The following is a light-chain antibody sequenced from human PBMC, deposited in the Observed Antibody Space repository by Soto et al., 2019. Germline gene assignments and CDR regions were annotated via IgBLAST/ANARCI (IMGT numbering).Light chain of an antibody. V-gene: IGLV1-44*01. CDR3: AAWDGTLGVV. CDR2: SSD. Sequence: QSVLTQPPSASGAPGQRVTMSCSGSSSNIGDNIVNWYQQVPGSAPTLVIYSSDHRPSGVPDRFSGSKSGTSASLVISGLQSEDEADYYCAAWDGTLGVVFGGGTKLTVL. CDR1: SSNIGDNI. J-gene: IGLJ2*01.